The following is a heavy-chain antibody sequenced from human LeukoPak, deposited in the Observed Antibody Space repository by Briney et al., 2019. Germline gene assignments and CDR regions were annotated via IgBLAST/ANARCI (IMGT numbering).Heavy chain of an antibody. J-gene: IGHJ5*02. CDR1: GYTFTGYY. CDR3: ARTVHHSSGYYFSNWFDP. V-gene: IGHV1-2*06. D-gene: IGHD3-22*01. Sequence: ASVKVSCKASGYTFTGYYMHWVRQAPGQGLEWMGRINPNSGGTNYAQKFQGRVTMTRDTSISTAYMELSRLRSDDTAVYYSARTVHHSSGYYFSNWFDPWGQGTLVTVSS. CDR2: INPNSGGT.